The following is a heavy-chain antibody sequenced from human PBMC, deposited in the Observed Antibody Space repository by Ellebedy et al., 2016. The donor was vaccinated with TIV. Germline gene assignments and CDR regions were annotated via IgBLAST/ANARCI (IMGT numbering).Heavy chain of an antibody. CDR1: GFRFSSYG. D-gene: IGHD3-22*01. CDR2: ISSEGSDK. J-gene: IGHJ6*02. Sequence: GRSLRLSXAASGFRFSSYGMHWVRQAPGKGLEWVAVISSEGSDKYYADSVKGRFTISRDNSKNTLYLQMNSLRAEDTAVYYCAKGVYDSSLSGLDVWGQGTTVTVSS. V-gene: IGHV3-30*18. CDR3: AKGVYDSSLSGLDV.